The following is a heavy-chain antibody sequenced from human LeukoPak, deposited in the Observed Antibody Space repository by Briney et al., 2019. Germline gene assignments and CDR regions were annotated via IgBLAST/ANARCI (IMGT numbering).Heavy chain of an antibody. CDR2: IYPGDSDT. CDR1: GYSFTSYW. Sequence: GESLKISCKGSGYSFTSYWIGWVRQMPGKGLEWMGIIYPGDSDTRYSPSFQGQVTISADKSISTAYLQWSSLKASDTAMYYCASLYGSGTEGSYFDYWGQETLVTVSS. D-gene: IGHD3-10*01. CDR3: ASLYGSGTEGSYFDY. V-gene: IGHV5-51*01. J-gene: IGHJ4*02.